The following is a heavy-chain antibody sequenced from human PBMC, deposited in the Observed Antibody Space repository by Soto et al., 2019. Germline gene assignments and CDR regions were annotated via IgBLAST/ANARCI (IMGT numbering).Heavy chain of an antibody. CDR2: IYYSGST. J-gene: IGHJ4*02. Sequence: PAETLSLTCTVSGGSISRGDYYWVWIRHPPGKGLEWIGYIYYSGSTYYNPSLKSRVTISVDTSKNQFSLKLSSVTAADTAVYYCARTVRTGSGSYYLLFDYWGQGTLVTVAS. V-gene: IGHV4-30-4*01. CDR3: ARTVRTGSGSYYLLFDY. D-gene: IGHD3-10*01. CDR1: GGSISRGDYY.